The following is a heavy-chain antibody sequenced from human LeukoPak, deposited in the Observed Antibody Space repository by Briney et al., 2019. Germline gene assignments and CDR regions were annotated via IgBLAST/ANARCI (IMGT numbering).Heavy chain of an antibody. J-gene: IGHJ3*02. D-gene: IGHD3-9*01. CDR2: IYYSGST. V-gene: IGHV4-59*01. CDR1: GGSITTNY. CDR3: ARKPVLRYFDWLSEPGAFDI. Sequence: SETLSLTCTVSGGSITTNYWTWIRQPPGKGLEWIGYIYYSGSTNYNPSLKSRVTISVDTSKNQFSLKLSSVTAADTAVYYCARKPVLRYFDWLSEPGAFDIWGQGTMVTVSS.